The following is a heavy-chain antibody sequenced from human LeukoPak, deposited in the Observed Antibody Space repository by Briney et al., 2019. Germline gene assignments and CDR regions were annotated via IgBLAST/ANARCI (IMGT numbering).Heavy chain of an antibody. V-gene: IGHV4-30-4*08. D-gene: IGHD6-19*01. Sequence: SETLSLTCTVSGGSIRSGDYDWSWIRQPPGKGLEWIGYIYYSGSTYYNPSLKSRVTISVDTSKNQFSLKLSSVTAADTAVYYCARDLAYPMAGRVYWGQGTLVTVSS. J-gene: IGHJ4*02. CDR2: IYYSGST. CDR1: GGSIRSGDYD. CDR3: ARDLAYPMAGRVY.